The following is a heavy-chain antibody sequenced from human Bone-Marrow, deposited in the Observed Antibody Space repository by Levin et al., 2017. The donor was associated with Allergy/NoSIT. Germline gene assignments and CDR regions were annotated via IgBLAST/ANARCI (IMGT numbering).Heavy chain of an antibody. CDR1: GGSFGGYY. Sequence: KSSETLSLTCAMYGGSFGGYYWSWLRQPPGKGLEWIGEINHRGSTTYNPSLKSRVTISIDTFRNQFSVRLNSVTAADTAVYYCAVFSLRYGAFDIWGQGTMVTVSS. J-gene: IGHJ3*02. D-gene: IGHD4-17*01. V-gene: IGHV4-34*01. CDR2: INHRGST. CDR3: AVFSLRYGAFDI.